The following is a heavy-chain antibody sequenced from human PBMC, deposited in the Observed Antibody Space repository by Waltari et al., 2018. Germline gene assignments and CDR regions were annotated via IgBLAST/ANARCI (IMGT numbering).Heavy chain of an antibody. J-gene: IGHJ6*02. CDR3: ARLTMVRGAHLYYYGMDV. D-gene: IGHD3-10*01. CDR1: GGSISSGGYY. V-gene: IGHV4-31*01. Sequence: QVQLQESGPGLVKPSQTLSLTCTVSGGSISSGGYYWSWIRQHPGKGLEWIGYIYYSGSTYYNPSLKSLVTIAVDTSKNQFSLKLSSVTAADTAVYYCARLTMVRGAHLYYYGMDVWGQGTTVTVSS. CDR2: IYYSGST.